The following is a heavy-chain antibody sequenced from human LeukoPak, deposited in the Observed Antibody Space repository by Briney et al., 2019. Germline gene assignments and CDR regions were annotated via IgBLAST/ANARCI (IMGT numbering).Heavy chain of an antibody. V-gene: IGHV3-30-3*01. CDR3: ARPVGTYYYYYDMDV. CDR1: GFTFSSYA. Sequence: GGSLRLSCAASGFTFSSYAMHCVSQAPGKGLEWVAVISYDGSNKYYADSVKGRFTISRDNSKNTLYLQMNSLRAEDTAVYYCARPVGTYYYYYDMDVWGQGTTVTVSS. J-gene: IGHJ6*02. CDR2: ISYDGSNK.